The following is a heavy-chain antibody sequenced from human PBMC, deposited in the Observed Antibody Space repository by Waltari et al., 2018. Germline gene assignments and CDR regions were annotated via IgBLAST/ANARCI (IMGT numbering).Heavy chain of an antibody. D-gene: IGHD5-12*01. CDR2: INPSGGST. CDR1: GYTFTSYY. Sequence: QVQLVQSGAEVKKPGASVKVSCKASGYTFTSYYMHWVRQAPGQGLEWMGIINPSGGSTSYAQKFQGRVTISVDTSKNQFSLKLSSVTAADTAVYYCARGGRWLQSTLDYWGQGTLVTVSS. CDR3: ARGGRWLQSTLDY. V-gene: IGHV1-46*01. J-gene: IGHJ4*02.